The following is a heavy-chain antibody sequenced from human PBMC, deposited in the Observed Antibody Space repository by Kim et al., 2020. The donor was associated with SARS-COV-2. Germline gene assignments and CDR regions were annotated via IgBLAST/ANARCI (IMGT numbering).Heavy chain of an antibody. V-gene: IGHV3-23*01. D-gene: IGHD3-10*01. CDR2: ISGSGGST. CDR1: GFTFSSYA. Sequence: GGSLRLSCAASGFTFSSYAMSWVRQAPGKGLEWVSAISGSGGSTYYADSVKGRFTISRDNSKNTLYLQMNSLRAEDTAVYYCAKYRGYGSGSYYFDYWGQGTLVTVSS. CDR3: AKYRGYGSGSYYFDY. J-gene: IGHJ4*02.